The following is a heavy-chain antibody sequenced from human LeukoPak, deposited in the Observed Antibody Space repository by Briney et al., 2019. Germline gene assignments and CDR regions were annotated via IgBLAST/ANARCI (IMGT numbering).Heavy chain of an antibody. CDR2: ISTSVTII. Sequence: GSLRLSCAASGFTFSDYYMSWIRQAPGQGVEGVAYISTSVTIIYYADSVKGRFTISRENAKNSLYLQMNSLRAEDTAVYYCARDFHYYDSSGLPGYWGQGTLVTVSS. J-gene: IGHJ4*02. V-gene: IGHV3-11*04. CDR1: GFTFSDYY. D-gene: IGHD3-22*01. CDR3: ARDFHYYDSSGLPGY.